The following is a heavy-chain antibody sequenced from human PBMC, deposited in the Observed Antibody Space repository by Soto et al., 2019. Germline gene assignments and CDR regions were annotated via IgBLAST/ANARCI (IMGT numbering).Heavy chain of an antibody. CDR2: IIPIFGTA. CDR1: GGTFSSYA. J-gene: IGHJ4*02. CDR3: AVSGYSGHEHNLGSQC. V-gene: IGHV1-69*06. Sequence: SVKVSCKASGGTFSSYAISWVRQAPGQGLEWMGGIIPIFGTANYAQKFQGRVTITADKSTSTAYMELRSLRSEDTAVCYCAVSGYSGHEHNLGSQCWGQGT. D-gene: IGHD5-12*01.